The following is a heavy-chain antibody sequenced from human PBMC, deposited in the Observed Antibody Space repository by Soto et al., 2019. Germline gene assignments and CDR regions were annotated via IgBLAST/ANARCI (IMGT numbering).Heavy chain of an antibody. V-gene: IGHV3-21*01. Sequence: GGSLRLSCAASGFTFSSYSMNWVRQAPGKGLEWVSPISSSSFSINYADSVKGRFSISRDNAQNSLHLQMNNLGAEDTAVYYCARNESSNIYGMDVWGQGTTVTVSS. J-gene: IGHJ6*02. D-gene: IGHD6-6*01. CDR3: ARNESSNIYGMDV. CDR2: ISSSSFSI. CDR1: GFTFSSYS.